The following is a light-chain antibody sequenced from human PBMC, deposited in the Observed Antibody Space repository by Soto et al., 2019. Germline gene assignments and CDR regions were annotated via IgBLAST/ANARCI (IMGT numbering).Light chain of an antibody. V-gene: IGLV2-23*02. CDR3: CSYAGSSTFV. Sequence: QSALTQPASVSGSPGQSITISCTGTSSDVGSYNLVSWYQQHPGKAPKLMIYEVSKRPSGVSNRFAGSKSGNTASLTISVLQADDEADYYCCSYAGSSTFVFGGGTKLTVL. J-gene: IGLJ2*01. CDR1: SSDVGSYNL. CDR2: EVS.